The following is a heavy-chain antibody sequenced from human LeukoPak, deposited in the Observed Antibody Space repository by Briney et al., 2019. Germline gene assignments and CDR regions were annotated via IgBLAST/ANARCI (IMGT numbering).Heavy chain of an antibody. CDR2: INPNSGGT. D-gene: IGHD3-22*01. CDR1: GYTFTGYY. J-gene: IGHJ4*02. Sequence: VSVKVSCKASGYTFTGYYMHWVRQAPGQGLEWMGRINPNSGGTNYAQKFQGRVTMTRDTSISTAYMELSRLRSDDTAVYYCARGLYYYDSSGYWELNYWGQGTLVTVSS. V-gene: IGHV1-2*06. CDR3: ARGLYYYDSSGYWELNY.